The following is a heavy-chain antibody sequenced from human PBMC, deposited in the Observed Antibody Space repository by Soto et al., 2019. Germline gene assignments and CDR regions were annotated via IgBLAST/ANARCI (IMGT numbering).Heavy chain of an antibody. V-gene: IGHV4-59*08. Sequence: PSETLSLTCTVSGGSISSYYWSWIRQPPGKGLEWIGYIYYSGSTNYNPSLKSRVTISVDTSKNQFSLKLSSVTAADTAVYYCARQRNSRYYYYGMDVWGQGTTVTVSS. D-gene: IGHD6-13*01. CDR1: GGSISSYY. CDR2: IYYSGST. J-gene: IGHJ6*02. CDR3: ARQRNSRYYYYGMDV.